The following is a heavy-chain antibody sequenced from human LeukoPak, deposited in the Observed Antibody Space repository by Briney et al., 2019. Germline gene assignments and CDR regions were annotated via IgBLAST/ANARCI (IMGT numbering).Heavy chain of an antibody. CDR3: ARVGVGARFDY. CDR1: GFTFSSYW. J-gene: IGHJ4*02. V-gene: IGHV3-7*01. CDR2: IKQDGSEK. D-gene: IGHD1-26*01. Sequence: GGSLRLSCAASGFTFSSYWMSWVRPAPGKGLAGVANIKQDGSEKYYVDSVKGRFTISRDHAKNSMYLQMNSLRAEDTAVYYCARVGVGARFDYWGQGTLVTVSS.